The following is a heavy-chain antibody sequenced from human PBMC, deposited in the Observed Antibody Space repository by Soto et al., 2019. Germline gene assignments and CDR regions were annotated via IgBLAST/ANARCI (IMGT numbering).Heavy chain of an antibody. D-gene: IGHD2-15*01. CDR1: GFTFSSYG. J-gene: IGHJ4*02. CDR3: XXXGSXXXXYYFDY. Sequence: QVQLVESGGGVVQPGRSLRLSCAASGFTFSSYGXXXXXXXXXXXXXWVAVISYDGSNKYYADSVKGRFTISRDNXXXXXXXXXXXXXXXXXXXXXXXXXGSXXXXYYFDYWGQGTLVTVSS. CDR2: ISYDGSNK. V-gene: IGHV3-30*03.